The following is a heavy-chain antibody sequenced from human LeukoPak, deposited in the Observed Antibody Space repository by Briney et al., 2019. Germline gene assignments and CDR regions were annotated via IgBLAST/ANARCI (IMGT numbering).Heavy chain of an antibody. CDR2: INPNSGGT. D-gene: IGHD1-20*01. Sequence: ASVKASCKASGYTFTCYYMHWVRQAPGQGLEWMGWINPNSGGTNYAQKFQGRVTMTRDTSISTAYMELSRLRSDDTAVYYCASGGITGTTSQCDHDYWGQGTLVNVSS. CDR1: GYTFTCYY. J-gene: IGHJ4*02. CDR3: ASGGITGTTSQCDHDY. V-gene: IGHV1-2*02.